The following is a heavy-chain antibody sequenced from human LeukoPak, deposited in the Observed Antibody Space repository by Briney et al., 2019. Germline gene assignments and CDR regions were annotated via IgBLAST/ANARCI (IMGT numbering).Heavy chain of an antibody. CDR3: AKDSKIVGATFRSYHYMDV. Sequence: GGSLRLSCAASGFTFSSYGMSWVRQAPGKGLEWVSAISGSGGSTYYADSVKGRFTISRDNSKNTLYLQMNSLRAEDTAVYYCAKDSKIVGATFRSYHYMDVWGKGTTVTISS. V-gene: IGHV3-23*01. CDR1: GFTFSSYG. CDR2: ISGSGGST. D-gene: IGHD1-26*01. J-gene: IGHJ6*03.